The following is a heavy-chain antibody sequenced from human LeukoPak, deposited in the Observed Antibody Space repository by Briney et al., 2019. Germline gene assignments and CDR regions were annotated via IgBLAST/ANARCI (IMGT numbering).Heavy chain of an antibody. CDR2: INPNSGGT. J-gene: IGHJ5*02. Sequence: ASVKVSCKASGYTFTGYYMHWMRQAPGQGLEWMGWINPNSGGTNYAQKFQGRVTMTRDTSISTACMELSRLRSDDTAVYYCAREGIAAAGWFDPWGQGTLVTVSS. V-gene: IGHV1-2*02. CDR3: AREGIAAAGWFDP. CDR1: GYTFTGYY. D-gene: IGHD6-13*01.